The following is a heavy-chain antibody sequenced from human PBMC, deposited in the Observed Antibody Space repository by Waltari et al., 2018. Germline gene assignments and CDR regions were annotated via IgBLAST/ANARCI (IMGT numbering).Heavy chain of an antibody. D-gene: IGHD3-9*01. CDR1: IFTFSSYE. J-gene: IGHJ3*02. CDR3: AREGVRTGDAFDI. CDR2: ISSSGSTI. V-gene: IGHV3-48*03. Sequence: EVQLVESGGGLVQPGGSLRLSCAASIFTFSSYEMNWVRQAPGMGLEWVSYISSSGSTIYYADSVKGRFTISRDNAKNSLYLQVNSLRAEDTAVYYCAREGVRTGDAFDIWGQGTMVTVSS.